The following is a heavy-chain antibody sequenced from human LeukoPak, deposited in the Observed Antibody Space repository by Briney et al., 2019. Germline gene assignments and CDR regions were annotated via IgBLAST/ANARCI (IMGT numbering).Heavy chain of an antibody. D-gene: IGHD3-3*02. CDR3: AKGRSIISDALDI. J-gene: IGHJ3*02. V-gene: IGHV3-23*01. CDR2: IIGSGGRT. Sequence: GGSLRLSCAASGFIFSSYAMSWVRQAPGKGLEWVSVIIGSGGRTYYADSLKGRFTISRDNSKNTLYLQMNSLRAEDTAVYYCAKGRSIISDALDIWGQGTMVTVSS. CDR1: GFIFSSYA.